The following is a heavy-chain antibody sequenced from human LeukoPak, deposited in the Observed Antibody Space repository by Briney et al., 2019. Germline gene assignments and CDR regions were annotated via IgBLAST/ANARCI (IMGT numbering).Heavy chain of an antibody. CDR3: ARVSGWLFDY. CDR2: IYSGGST. CDR1: GFTLSSNY. D-gene: IGHD6-19*01. V-gene: IGHV3-53*01. J-gene: IGHJ4*02. Sequence: PGGSLRLSCAASGFTLSSNYMSWVRQAPGKGLEWVSVIYSGGSTYYADSVKGRFTISRDNSKNTLYLQMNSLRAEDTAVYYCARVSGWLFDYWGQGTLVTVSS.